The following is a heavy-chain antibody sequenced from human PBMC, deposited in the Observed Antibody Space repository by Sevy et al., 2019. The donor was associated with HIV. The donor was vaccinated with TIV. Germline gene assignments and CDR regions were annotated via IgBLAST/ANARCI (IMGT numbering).Heavy chain of an antibody. V-gene: IGHV3-23*01. CDR3: AKYRGGSSSIIDY. Sequence: GGSLRLSCAASGFTLSSYAMSWVRQAPGKGLEWVSAISGSGGSTYYADSVKGRFTISRDNSKNTLYLQMNSLRAEDTAVYYCAKYRGGSSSIIDYWGQGSLVTVSS. CDR2: ISGSGGST. D-gene: IGHD6-6*01. CDR1: GFTLSSYA. J-gene: IGHJ4*02.